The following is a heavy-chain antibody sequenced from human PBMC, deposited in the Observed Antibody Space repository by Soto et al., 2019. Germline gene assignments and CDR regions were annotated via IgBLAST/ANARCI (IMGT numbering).Heavy chain of an antibody. J-gene: IGHJ5*02. CDR3: AREVKGAAGSNWFDP. CDR1: GFTFSSYG. V-gene: IGHV3-33*01. D-gene: IGHD6-13*01. CDR2: IWYDGSNK. Sequence: QVQLVESGGGVVQPGRSLRLSCAASGFTFSSYGMHWVRQAPGKGLEWVAVIWYDGSNKYYADSVKGRFTISRDNSKNTLYLQMNSLRAEDTAVYYCAREVKGAAGSNWFDPWGQGTLVTVSS.